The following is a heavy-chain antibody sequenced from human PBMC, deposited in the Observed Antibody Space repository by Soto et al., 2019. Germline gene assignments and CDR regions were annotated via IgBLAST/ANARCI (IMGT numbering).Heavy chain of an antibody. Sequence: EASVKVSCKASGFTFTSSAVQWVRQARGQRLEWIGWIVVGSGNTNYAQKFQERVTITRDMSTSTAYMELSSLRSEDTAVYYCAAAGPKLWFGESPYGMDVWGQGTTVTVSS. V-gene: IGHV1-58*01. CDR2: IVVGSGNT. J-gene: IGHJ6*02. D-gene: IGHD3-10*01. CDR1: GFTFTSSA. CDR3: AAAGPKLWFGESPYGMDV.